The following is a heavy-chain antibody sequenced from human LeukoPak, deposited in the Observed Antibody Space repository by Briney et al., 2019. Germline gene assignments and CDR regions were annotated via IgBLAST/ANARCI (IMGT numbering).Heavy chain of an antibody. CDR3: TTRYYYGSGSYHYGMDV. V-gene: IGHV3-15*07. J-gene: IGHJ6*02. Sequence: LGGSLRLSCAASGFTFSNAWMNWVRQAPGKGLEWVGRIKSKTDGGTTDYAAPVKGRFTISRDDSKNTLYLQMNSLKTEDTAVYYCTTRYYYGSGSYHYGMDVWGQGTTVTVSS. CDR1: GFTFSNAW. CDR2: IKSKTDGGTT. D-gene: IGHD3-10*01.